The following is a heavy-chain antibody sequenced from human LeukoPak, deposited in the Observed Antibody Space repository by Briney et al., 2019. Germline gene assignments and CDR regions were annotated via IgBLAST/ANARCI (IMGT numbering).Heavy chain of an antibody. D-gene: IGHD6-13*01. V-gene: IGHV1-8*03. CDR3: ARGGVSSWSESDY. Sequence: GASVKVSCKASGYTFTSYDINWVRQATGQGLEWMGWMNPNRGNTGYAQKFQGRVTITRNTSISTAYMELSSLRSEDTAVYYCARGGVSSWSESDYWGQGTLVTVSS. CDR1: GYTFTSYD. J-gene: IGHJ4*02. CDR2: MNPNRGNT.